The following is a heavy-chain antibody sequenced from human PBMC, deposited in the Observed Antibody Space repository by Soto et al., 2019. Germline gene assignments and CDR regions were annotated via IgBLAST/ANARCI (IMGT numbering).Heavy chain of an antibody. D-gene: IGHD3-9*01. J-gene: IGHJ4*02. V-gene: IGHV3-30-3*01. CDR1: GFTFSSYA. CDR2: ISYDGSNK. CDR3: AKDRDFDWLLPVGY. Sequence: PGGSLRLSCAASGFTFSSYAMHWVRQAPGKGLEWVAVISYDGSNKYYADSVKGRFTISRDNSKNTLYLQMNSLRAEDTAVYYCAKDRDFDWLLPVGYWGQGTLVTVSS.